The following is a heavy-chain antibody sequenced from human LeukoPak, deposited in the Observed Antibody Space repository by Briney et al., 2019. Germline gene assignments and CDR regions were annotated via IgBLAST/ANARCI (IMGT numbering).Heavy chain of an antibody. D-gene: IGHD3-10*01. Sequence: GGSLRLSCAASGFTFSSNWIHWVRQAPGKGLVWVSRINSDGSSTNYADSVKGRFTISRDNAKNTLYLQMNSLRVEDTAVYYCTYGSGSSTGWCFDSWGQGTLVTVSS. J-gene: IGHJ4*02. CDR2: INSDGSST. CDR3: TYGSGSSTGWCFDS. V-gene: IGHV3-74*01. CDR1: GFTFSSNW.